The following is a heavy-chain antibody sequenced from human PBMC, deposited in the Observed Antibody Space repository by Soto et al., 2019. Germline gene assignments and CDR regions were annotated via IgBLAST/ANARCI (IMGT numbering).Heavy chain of an antibody. J-gene: IGHJ6*02. CDR2: IDPRDSWI. CDR3: AKQGRLTLFYYGMDV. Sequence: PGESLKISCKGSGYDFSNSYINWVRQMPGKGLEWVGRIDPRDSWINYSPSVQGHVTISADKSINTAYLQWSSLEASDTATYYCAKQGRLTLFYYGMDVWGHGTTVTVSS. V-gene: IGHV5-10-1*01. D-gene: IGHD3-9*01. CDR1: GYDFSNSY.